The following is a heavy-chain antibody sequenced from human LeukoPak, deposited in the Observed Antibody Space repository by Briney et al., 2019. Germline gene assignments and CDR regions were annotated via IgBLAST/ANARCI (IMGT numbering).Heavy chain of an antibody. CDR2: ISSNGGRT. Sequence: GESLRLSCAASGFTFSSYAMHWVRQAPGKGLEYVSGISSNGGRTDYADSVKGRFTISRDNSKNTLYLQMSSLRAEDTAVYYCVKGITMIAKLPLDYWGQGTLVTVSS. CDR3: VKGITMIAKLPLDY. D-gene: IGHD3-22*01. V-gene: IGHV3-64D*09. CDR1: GFTFSSYA. J-gene: IGHJ4*02.